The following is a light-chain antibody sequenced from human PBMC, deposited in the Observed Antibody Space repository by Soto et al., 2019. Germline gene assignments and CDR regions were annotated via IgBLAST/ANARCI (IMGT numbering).Light chain of an antibody. V-gene: IGKV3-20*01. J-gene: IGKJ5*01. CDR3: QQYGSSIT. Sequence: VMTQAPNTLSLSPGERANLSCRASQSVSSSYLVWYQQKPGQAPRLLIYDTSSRATGIPDRFSGSGSGTDFSLTISSLEPEDFAVFYCQQYGSSITFGQGTRLEI. CDR2: DTS. CDR1: QSVSSSY.